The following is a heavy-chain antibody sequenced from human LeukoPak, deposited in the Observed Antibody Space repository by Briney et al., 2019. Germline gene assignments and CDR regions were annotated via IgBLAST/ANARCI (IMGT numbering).Heavy chain of an antibody. D-gene: IGHD3-10*01. CDR1: GDSVSSNDAA. CDR2: TYYRSKWSY. CDR3: ARENTMVRGVINPLDY. V-gene: IGHV6-1*01. Sequence: SQTLSLTCAISGDSVSSNDAAWNWLRQSPSRGLEWLVRTYYRSKWSYDYAVSMKSRITINPDTSKNQFSLQLNSVTPEDTAVYYCARENTMVRGVINPLDYWGQGTLVTVSS. J-gene: IGHJ4*02.